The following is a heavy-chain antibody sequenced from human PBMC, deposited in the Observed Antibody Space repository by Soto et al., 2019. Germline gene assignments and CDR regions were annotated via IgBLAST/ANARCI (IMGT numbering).Heavy chain of an antibody. CDR1: GGSISSGGYY. V-gene: IGHV4-31*03. Sequence: LSLTCTVSGGSISSGGYYWSWIRQHPGKGLEWIGYIYYSGSTYYNPSLKSRVTISVDTSKNQFSLKLSSVTAADTAVYYCARTAPPGGYSIWGQGTMVTVSS. CDR3: ARTAPPGGYSI. J-gene: IGHJ3*02. D-gene: IGHD5-12*01. CDR2: IYYSGST.